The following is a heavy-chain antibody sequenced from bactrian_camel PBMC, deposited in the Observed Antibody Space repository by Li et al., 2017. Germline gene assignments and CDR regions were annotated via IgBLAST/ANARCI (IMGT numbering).Heavy chain of an antibody. D-gene: IGHD7*01. CDR2: IDSDGK. J-gene: IGHJ6*01. CDR1: QFTFSSSRSC. V-gene: IGHV3S55*01. CDR3: AAKRGGVCTWGVQTDDYTT. Sequence: QVQLVESGGGLVQAGGSLKLSCVASQFTFSSSRSCMGWFRQAPGKDREGVAHIDSDGKWYAESLKGRFTISVDNAKNTLHLYMNNLEPADTATYYCAAKRGGVCTWGVQTDDYTTWRQGTQVTVS.